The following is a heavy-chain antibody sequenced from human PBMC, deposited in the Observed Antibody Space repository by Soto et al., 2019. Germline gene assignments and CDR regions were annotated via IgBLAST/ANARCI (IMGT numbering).Heavy chain of an antibody. D-gene: IGHD3-3*01. Sequence: QVQLLQSGAEVKKPGSSVKVSCKASGATFSSFAFSWVRQAPGQGLEWMGVIIPIFDTISYAQQFQGRVTITADESTRTAYKELNRLTSYDTAFYSRASPLKWSGYYIAFDYWGQGTLVIVSS. V-gene: IGHV1-69*01. CDR3: ASPLKWSGYYIAFDY. J-gene: IGHJ4*02. CDR1: GATFSSFA. CDR2: IIPIFDTI.